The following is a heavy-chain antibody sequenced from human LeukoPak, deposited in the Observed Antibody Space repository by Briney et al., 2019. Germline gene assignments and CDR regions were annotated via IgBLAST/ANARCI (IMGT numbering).Heavy chain of an antibody. J-gene: IGHJ5*02. D-gene: IGHD3-22*01. CDR2: IIPIFGTA. CDR3: ACQLMIVVYNWFDP. CDR1: GGTFSSYA. Sequence: GASVKVSCKASGGTFSSYAISWVRQAPGQGLEWMGGIIPIFGTANYAQKFQGRGTITADESTSTAYMELSSLRSEDTAVYYCACQLMIVVYNWFDPWGQGTLVTVSS. V-gene: IGHV1-69*13.